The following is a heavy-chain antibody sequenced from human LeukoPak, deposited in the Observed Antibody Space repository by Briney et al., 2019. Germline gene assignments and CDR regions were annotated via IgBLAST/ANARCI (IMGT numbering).Heavy chain of an antibody. CDR3: ARDLSGWSPFDY. Sequence: QPGRSLRLSCAASGFSFNKHGMHWVRLAPGTGLEWVAIIWYDGSNKNYADSVKGRFSISRDNSRNTLYLQMNNLRDEDTAIYYCARDLSGWSPFDYWGQGTQVTVSS. CDR1: GFSFNKHG. CDR2: IWYDGSNK. D-gene: IGHD6-19*01. J-gene: IGHJ4*02. V-gene: IGHV3-33*01.